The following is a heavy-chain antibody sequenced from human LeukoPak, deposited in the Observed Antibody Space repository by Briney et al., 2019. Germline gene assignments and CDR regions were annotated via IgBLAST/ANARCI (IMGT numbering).Heavy chain of an antibody. CDR2: IYYSGST. CDR3: ARHELDILTGLSAFDI. CDR1: GGSISSSSYY. D-gene: IGHD3-9*01. J-gene: IGHJ3*02. V-gene: IGHV4-39*01. Sequence: SETLSLTCTVSGGSISSSSYYWGWLRQPPGKGLEWIGSIYYSGSTYYNPSLKSRVTISVDTSKNQFSLKLSSVTAADTAVYYCARHELDILTGLSAFDIWGQGTMVTVSS.